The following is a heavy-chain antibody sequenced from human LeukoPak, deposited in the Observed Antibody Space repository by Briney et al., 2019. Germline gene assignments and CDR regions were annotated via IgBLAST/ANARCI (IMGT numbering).Heavy chain of an antibody. Sequence: GGSLRLSCAASGFTFSSYAMSWVRQAPGKGLEWVSAISGSGGSTYYADSVKGRFTISRDNSKNTLYLQMNSLRAEDTAVYYCAKDLLRDIVVVPVAQEWTDYWGQGTLVTVSS. CDR3: AKDLLRDIVVVPVAQEWTDY. CDR2: ISGSGGST. J-gene: IGHJ4*02. D-gene: IGHD2-2*01. V-gene: IGHV3-23*01. CDR1: GFTFSSYA.